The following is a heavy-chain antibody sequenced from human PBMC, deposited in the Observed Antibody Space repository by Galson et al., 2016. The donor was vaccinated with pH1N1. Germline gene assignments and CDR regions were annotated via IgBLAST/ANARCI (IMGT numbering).Heavy chain of an antibody. CDR1: GFNTRNYW. CDR3: AREIGGRDSY. CDR2: INEDGSEQ. V-gene: IGHV3-7*05. D-gene: IGHD3-3*01. Sequence: SLRLSCAASGFNTRNYWMSWVRQAPGKGLEWVANINEDGSEQYYVDSVRGRFTISRDNAKNTLYLQMNSLRAEDTAMYYCAREIGGRDSYWGQGTLVTVSS. J-gene: IGHJ4*02.